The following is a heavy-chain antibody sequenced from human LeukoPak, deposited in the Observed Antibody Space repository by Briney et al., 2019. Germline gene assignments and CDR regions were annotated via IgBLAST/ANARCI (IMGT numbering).Heavy chain of an antibody. CDR2: INNDGSGT. J-gene: IGHJ4*02. CDR1: GFTFSSYW. V-gene: IGHV3-74*01. Sequence: GGSLRLSCAASGFTFSSYWMHWVRQAPGKGPVWVSRINNDGSGTTYADSVKGRFTISRDDAKNTLYLQMNSLRAEDTAVYYCAKDSSHAYYFDYWGQGTLVTVSS. CDR3: AKDSSHAYYFDY. D-gene: IGHD2-2*01.